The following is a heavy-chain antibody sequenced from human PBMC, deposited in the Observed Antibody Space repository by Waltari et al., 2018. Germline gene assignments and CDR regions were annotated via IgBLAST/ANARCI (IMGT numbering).Heavy chain of an antibody. D-gene: IGHD2-15*01. V-gene: IGHV3-23*01. CDR1: GFTFSSYA. CDR3: AKGKSLLLRGYFDY. CDR2: ISGRGGST. J-gene: IGHJ4*02. Sequence: EVQLLESGGGLVQPGGSLRLSCAASGFTFSSYAMSWVRQATGKGLEWVSSISGRGGSTYYADCVKGRFTISRDNSKNTLYLQMNSLRAEDTAVYYCAKGKSLLLRGYFDYWGQGTLVTVSS.